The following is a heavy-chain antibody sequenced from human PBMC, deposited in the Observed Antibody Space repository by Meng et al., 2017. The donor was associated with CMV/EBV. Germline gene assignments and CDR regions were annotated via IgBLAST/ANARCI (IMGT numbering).Heavy chain of an antibody. J-gene: IGHJ6*02. Sequence: GSLRLSCAVYGGSFSGYYWSWIRQPPGKGLEWIGEINHSGSTNYNPSLKSRVTISVDTSKNQFSLKLSSVTAADTAVYYCARDSPGRYCSGGSCYYYYYGMDVWGQGTTVTVSS. CDR2: INHSGST. V-gene: IGHV4-34*01. D-gene: IGHD2-15*01. CDR1: GGSFSGYY. CDR3: ARDSPGRYCSGGSCYYYYYGMDV.